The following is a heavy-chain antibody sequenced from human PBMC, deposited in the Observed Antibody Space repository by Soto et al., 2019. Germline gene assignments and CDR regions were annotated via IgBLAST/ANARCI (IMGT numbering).Heavy chain of an antibody. Sequence: QLQLQESGPGLVKPSETLSLSCAVSGDSISSSSSYYWGWIRQPPGKGLEWIANMYYSGSKYYNPSLKSRVTISLETSKNQFSLTLSSVTAADTAVYYCARIKFVGILTYYMDVWGKGTPVTVSS. D-gene: IGHD3-16*01. V-gene: IGHV4-39*01. CDR3: ARIKFVGILTYYMDV. CDR1: GDSISSSSSYY. J-gene: IGHJ6*03. CDR2: MYYSGSK.